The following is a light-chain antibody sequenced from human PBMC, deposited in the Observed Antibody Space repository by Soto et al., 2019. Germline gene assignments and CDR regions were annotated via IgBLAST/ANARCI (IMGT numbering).Light chain of an antibody. J-gene: IGLJ1*01. CDR2: DVS. CDR1: SSYVGGYNY. Sequence: QSVLTQPASVSGSPGQSITISCTGTSSYVGGYNYVSWYQQHPGKAPKLIISDVSNRPSGVSNRFSGSKSGNTASLTISGLQAEDEADYYCNSYTSSSTHVFGTGTKVTVL. V-gene: IGLV2-14*03. CDR3: NSYTSSSTHV.